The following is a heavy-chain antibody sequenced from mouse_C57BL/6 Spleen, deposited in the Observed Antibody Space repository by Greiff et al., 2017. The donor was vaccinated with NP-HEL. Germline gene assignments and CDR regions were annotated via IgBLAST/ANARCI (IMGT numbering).Heavy chain of an antibody. CDR3: ARDSGPITTVGEDAMDY. J-gene: IGHJ4*01. V-gene: IGHV5-16*01. CDR1: GFTFSDYY. CDR2: INYDGSST. Sequence: EVKLMESEGGLVQPGSSMKLSCTASGFTFSDYYMAWVRQVPEKGLEWVANINYDGSSTYYLDSLKSRFIISRDNAKNILYLQMSSLKSEDTATYYCARDSGPITTVGEDAMDYWGQGTSVTVSS. D-gene: IGHD1-1*01.